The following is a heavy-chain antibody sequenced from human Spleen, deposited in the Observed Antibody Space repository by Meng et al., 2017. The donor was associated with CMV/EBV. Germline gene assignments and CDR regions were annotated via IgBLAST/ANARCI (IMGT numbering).Heavy chain of an antibody. Sequence: FSPSTSGVCVGWIRQPPGKPLEWLAVIYWNDDKRYSPSLKSRLTITKDTSKNQVVLTMTNMDPVDTATYYCAHRRSRGVHPENWFDPWGQGTLVTVSS. D-gene: IGHD3-10*01. CDR3: AHRRSRGVHPENWFDP. CDR1: FSPSTSGVC. J-gene: IGHJ5*02. V-gene: IGHV2-5*01. CDR2: IYWNDDK.